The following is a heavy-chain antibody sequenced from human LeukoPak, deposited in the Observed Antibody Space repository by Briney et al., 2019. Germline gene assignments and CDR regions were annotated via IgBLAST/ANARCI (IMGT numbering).Heavy chain of an antibody. V-gene: IGHV1-2*06. CDR3: ARVYYDSSGYYFVDFDY. CDR2: INPNSGGT. D-gene: IGHD3-22*01. J-gene: IGHJ4*02. Sequence: ASVKVSCKASGYTFTDYYIHWVRQAPGQGLEWMGLINPNSGGTNYAQKFQGRVTMARDTSISTAYMELSGLRSDDTAVYYCARVYYDSSGYYFVDFDYWGQGTLVTVSS. CDR1: GYTFTDYY.